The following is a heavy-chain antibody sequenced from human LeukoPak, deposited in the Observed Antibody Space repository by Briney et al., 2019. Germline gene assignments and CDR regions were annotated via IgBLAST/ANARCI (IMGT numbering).Heavy chain of an antibody. J-gene: IGHJ4*02. CDR1: GGSISSGGYY. CDR2: IYHSGST. Sequence: MPSQTLSLTCTVSGGSISSGGYYWSWIRQPPGKGLEWIGYIYHSGSTYYNPSLKSRVTISVDRSKNQFSLKLSSVTAADTAVYYCANKAAGTGYYFDYWGQGTLVTVSS. V-gene: IGHV4-30-2*01. D-gene: IGHD6-13*01. CDR3: ANKAAGTGYYFDY.